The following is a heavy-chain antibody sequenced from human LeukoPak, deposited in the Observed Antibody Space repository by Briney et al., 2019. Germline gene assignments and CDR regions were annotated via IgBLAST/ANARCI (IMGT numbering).Heavy chain of an antibody. V-gene: IGHV5-10-1*01. Sequence: GESLKISCKGSGYSFTSYWISWVRQMPGKGLEWTGRIDPSDSYTNYSPSFQGHVTISADKSISTAYLQWSSLKASDTAMYYCAGQGYSSSWYFDYWGQGTLVTVSS. CDR2: IDPSDSYT. CDR3: AGQGYSSSWYFDY. D-gene: IGHD6-13*01. CDR1: GYSFTSYW. J-gene: IGHJ4*02.